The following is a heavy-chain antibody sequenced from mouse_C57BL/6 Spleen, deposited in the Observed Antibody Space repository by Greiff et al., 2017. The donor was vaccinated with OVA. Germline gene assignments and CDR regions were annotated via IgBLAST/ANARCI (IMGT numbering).Heavy chain of an antibody. CDR3: ASRYDCGQYYYAMDY. V-gene: IGHV5-6*01. D-gene: IGHD2-4*01. Sequence: EVQLVESGGDLVKPGGSLKLSCAASGFTFSSYGMSWVRQTPDKRLEWVATISSGGSYTYYPDSVKGRFTISRDNAKNTLYLQMSSLKSEDTAMYYGASRYDCGQYYYAMDYWGQGTSVTVSS. CDR2: ISSGGSYT. J-gene: IGHJ4*01. CDR1: GFTFSSYG.